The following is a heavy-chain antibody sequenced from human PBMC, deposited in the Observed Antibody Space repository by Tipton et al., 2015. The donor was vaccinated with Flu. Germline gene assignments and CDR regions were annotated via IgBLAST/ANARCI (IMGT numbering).Heavy chain of an antibody. D-gene: IGHD3-22*01. J-gene: IGHJ3*02. Sequence: SLRLSCTASGFTFGDYAMSWFRQAPGKGLEWVGFIRSKAYGGTTEYAASVKGRFTISRDDSKSIAYLQMNSLKTEDTAVYYCTRENYYDSSGYSIGHDAFDIWGQGTMVTVSS. CDR2: IRSKAYGGTT. V-gene: IGHV3-49*03. CDR3: TRENYYDSSGYSIGHDAFDI. CDR1: GFTFGDYA.